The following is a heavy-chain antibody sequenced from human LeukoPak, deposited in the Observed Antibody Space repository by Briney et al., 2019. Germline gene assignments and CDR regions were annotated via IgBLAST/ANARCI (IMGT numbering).Heavy chain of an antibody. Sequence: PGGSLRLSCAASGFTFSNYAMSWVRQAPGKGLEWVSIIYNGGDTYYADSVKGRFTISRDNSKNTLYLQMNSLRAEDTAVYYCAGGPSRMTTNYWGQGTLVTVSS. V-gene: IGHV3-53*01. CDR3: AGGPSRMTTNY. CDR1: GFTFSNYA. CDR2: IYNGGDT. J-gene: IGHJ4*02. D-gene: IGHD5-24*01.